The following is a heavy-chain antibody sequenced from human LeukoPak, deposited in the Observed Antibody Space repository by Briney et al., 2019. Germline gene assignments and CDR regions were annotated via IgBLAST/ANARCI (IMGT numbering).Heavy chain of an antibody. CDR2: ISAYNGNT. CDR3: AKGPDFWSGYSYYYYMDV. J-gene: IGHJ6*03. V-gene: IGHV1-18*01. CDR1: GYTFTSYG. D-gene: IGHD3-3*01. Sequence: GASVKVSCKASGYTFTSYGISWVRQAPGRGLEWMGWISAYNGNTNYAQKLQGRVTMTTDTSTSTAYMELRSLRSDDTAVYYCAKGPDFWSGYSYYYYMDVWGKGTTVTVSS.